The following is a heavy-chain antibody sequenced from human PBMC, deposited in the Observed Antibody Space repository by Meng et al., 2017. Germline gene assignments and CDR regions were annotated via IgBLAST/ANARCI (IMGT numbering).Heavy chain of an antibody. D-gene: IGHD3-10*01. J-gene: IGHJ6*02. V-gene: IGHV1-2*02. Sequence: ASVQVSCKASGYTFTGYYMHWVRQAPGQGLEWMGWINPNSGGTNYAQKFQGRVTMTRDTSISTAYMELSRLRSDDTAVYYCARDKVVRGGYYYYGMDVWGQGTTVTVSS. CDR1: GYTFTGYY. CDR2: INPNSGGT. CDR3: ARDKVVRGGYYYYGMDV.